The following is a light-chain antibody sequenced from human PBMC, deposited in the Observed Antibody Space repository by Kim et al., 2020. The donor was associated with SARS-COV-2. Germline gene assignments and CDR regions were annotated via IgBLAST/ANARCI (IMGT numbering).Light chain of an antibody. CDR3: SAWDSSLSAWV. J-gene: IGLJ3*02. Sequence: RQTATLTCTGNRNNVGNQGAAWLQQHQGHPPKLLSYRDNNRPSGISERFSASRSGNTASLTITGLQPEDEADYYCSAWDSSLSAWVFGGGTQLTVL. CDR1: RNNVGNQG. CDR2: RDN. V-gene: IGLV10-54*01.